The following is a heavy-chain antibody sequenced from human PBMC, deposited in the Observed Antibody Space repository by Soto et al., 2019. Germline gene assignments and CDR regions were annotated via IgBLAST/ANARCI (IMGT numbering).Heavy chain of an antibody. V-gene: IGHV3-33*01. CDR3: ARVDDILTGYFDY. D-gene: IGHD3-9*01. J-gene: IGHJ4*02. Sequence: GGSLRLSCAASGFTFSSYGMHWVRQAPGKGLEWVAVIWYDGSNKYYADSVKGRFTISRDNSKNTLYLQMNSLRAEDTAVYYCARVDDILTGYFDYWGQGTLVTVSS. CDR1: GFTFSSYG. CDR2: IWYDGSNK.